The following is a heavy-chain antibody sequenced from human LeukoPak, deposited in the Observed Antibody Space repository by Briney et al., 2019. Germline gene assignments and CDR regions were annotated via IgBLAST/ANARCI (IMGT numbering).Heavy chain of an antibody. Sequence: GGSLRLSCAASGFTFRRYTINWVRQAPGKGLEWVSSFSSTSRFMYNTDSVKGRFTSSRDNAKNSLYLLMNSLRAEDAAVYYCAILRDYWGQGILVTVSS. CDR2: FSSTSRFM. D-gene: IGHD3-10*01. CDR1: GFTFRRYT. V-gene: IGHV3-21*04. CDR3: AILRDY. J-gene: IGHJ4*02.